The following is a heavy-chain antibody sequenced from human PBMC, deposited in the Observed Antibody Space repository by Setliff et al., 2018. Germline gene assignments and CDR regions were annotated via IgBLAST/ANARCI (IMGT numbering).Heavy chain of an antibody. CDR1: GFIFDNYG. V-gene: IGHV3-20*04. CDR2: INWSGDIT. CDR3: VPGRGS. D-gene: IGHD6-25*01. Sequence: GGSLRLSCAASGFIFDNYGMTWVRQAPGKGLEWVSSINWSGDITGHADSVRGRFTISRDNAQKTLYLHMNNLRADDTAVFYCVPGRGSWGQGALVTVSS. J-gene: IGHJ5*02.